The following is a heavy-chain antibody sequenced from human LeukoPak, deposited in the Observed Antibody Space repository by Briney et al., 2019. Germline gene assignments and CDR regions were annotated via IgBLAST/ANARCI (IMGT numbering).Heavy chain of an antibody. CDR1: GGSISSGSYY. CDR2: IYYRGTT. D-gene: IGHD3-22*01. Sequence: PSQTLSLTCTVSGGSISSGSYYWSWIRQPAGKGLEWIGNIYYRGTTYYNPSLKSRVTISVDTSKNQFSLRLSSVTAADTAVYYCAREIGSGYGLGYWGQGTLVTVSS. CDR3: AREIGSGYGLGY. J-gene: IGHJ4*02. V-gene: IGHV4-39*07.